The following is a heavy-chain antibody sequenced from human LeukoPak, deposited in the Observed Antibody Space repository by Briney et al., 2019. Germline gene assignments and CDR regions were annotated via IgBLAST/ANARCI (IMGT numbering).Heavy chain of an antibody. CDR2: ISSSSSTI. Sequence: PGGSLRLSCAASGFAFSSYEMNWVRQAPGKGLEWVSHISSSSSTIYYADSVKGRFTISRDNAKNSLYLQMNSLRAEDTAVYYCARGLARPDHYYYYMDVWGKGTTVTVSS. V-gene: IGHV3-48*01. J-gene: IGHJ6*03. D-gene: IGHD6-6*01. CDR3: ARGLARPDHYYYYMDV. CDR1: GFAFSSYE.